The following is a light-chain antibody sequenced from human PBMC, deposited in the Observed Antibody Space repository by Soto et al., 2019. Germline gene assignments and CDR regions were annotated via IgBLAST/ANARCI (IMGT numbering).Light chain of an antibody. Sequence: DIQMTQSPSFLSASVGDRVTISCRASQSINTYLNWYQHKPGQAPKLLIYGTSDLQSGVPSRFSGGGSGTDFTLTISSLQPEDFSTYYCQQSFSTLLITFGQGTRVEFK. CDR1: QSINTY. CDR3: QQSFSTLLIT. V-gene: IGKV1-39*01. CDR2: GTS. J-gene: IGKJ5*01.